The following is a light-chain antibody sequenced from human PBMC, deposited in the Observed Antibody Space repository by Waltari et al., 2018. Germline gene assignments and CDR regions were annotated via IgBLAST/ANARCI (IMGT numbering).Light chain of an antibody. Sequence: EIVLTQSPATLSLSPGERATPSCRASQSVSSYLAWYQQKPGQAPRLPIYDASNRATGIPARFSGSGSGTDFTLTISSLEPEDFAVYYCQQRSNWPTFGGGTKVEIK. CDR3: QQRSNWPT. CDR2: DAS. V-gene: IGKV3-11*01. J-gene: IGKJ4*01. CDR1: QSVSSY.